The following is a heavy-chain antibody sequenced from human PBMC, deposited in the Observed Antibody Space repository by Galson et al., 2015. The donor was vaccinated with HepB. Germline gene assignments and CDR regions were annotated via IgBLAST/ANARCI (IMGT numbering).Heavy chain of an antibody. V-gene: IGHV3-23*01. CDR3: AKDQDSSGWYGGAFDI. CDR1: GFTFSSDA. J-gene: IGHJ3*02. CDR2: ISGSGSST. D-gene: IGHD6-19*01. Sequence: SLRLSCAASGFTFSSDAMSWVRQAPGKGLEWVSVISGSGSSTYYADSVKGRFTISRDNSKNTLYLQMNSLRAEDTAVYYCAKDQDSSGWYGGAFDIWGQGTMVTVSS.